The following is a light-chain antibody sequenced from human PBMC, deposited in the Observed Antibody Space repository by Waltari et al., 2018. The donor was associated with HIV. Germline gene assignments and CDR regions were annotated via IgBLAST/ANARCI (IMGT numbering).Light chain of an antibody. CDR1: ISNIGSNT. CDR2: TNN. CDR3: AAWDDSLSGVV. J-gene: IGLJ2*01. V-gene: IGLV1-44*01. Sequence: QSVLTQPPSASGTPGQTFTISCSGRISNIGSNTLNLYQQLPVAAPKLLIYTNNQRPSGVPDRFSGSKSGTSASLAISGLQSEDEADYYCAAWDDSLSGVVFGGGTKLTVL.